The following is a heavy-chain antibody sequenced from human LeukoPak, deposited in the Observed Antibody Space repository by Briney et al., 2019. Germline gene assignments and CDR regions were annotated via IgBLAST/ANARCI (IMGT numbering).Heavy chain of an antibody. V-gene: IGHV1-69*05. CDR3: ASGRNLLLRYFDWLDYYYMDV. J-gene: IGHJ6*03. Sequence: SVKVSCKASGGTFSSYAISWVRQAPGQGLEWMERIIPIFGTANYAQKFQGRVTITTDESTSTAYMELSSLRSEDTAVYYCASGRNLLLRYFDWLDYYYMDVWGKGTTVTVSS. D-gene: IGHD3-9*01. CDR2: IIPIFGTA. CDR1: GGTFSSYA.